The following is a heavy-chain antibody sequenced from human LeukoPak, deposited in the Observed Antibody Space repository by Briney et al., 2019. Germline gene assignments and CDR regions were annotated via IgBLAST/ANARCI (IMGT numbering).Heavy chain of an antibody. CDR2: ISYSGRT. CDR1: GGSISSSSYY. D-gene: IGHD1-1*01. V-gene: IGHV4-39*01. Sequence: SETLSLTCTVSGGSISSSSYYWGWTRQPPGEGPEWIGSISYSGRTHYNPSLKSRVSISVDTSKNQFSLNLSSVTAADTAVYYCARKKTGATNGLDVWGQGTTVTVSS. J-gene: IGHJ6*02. CDR3: ARKKTGATNGLDV.